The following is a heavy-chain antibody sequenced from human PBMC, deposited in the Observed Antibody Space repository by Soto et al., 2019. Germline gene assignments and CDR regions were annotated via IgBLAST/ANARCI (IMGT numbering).Heavy chain of an antibody. Sequence: EVQLLESGGGLVQPGGSLRLSCAASGFTFGGYAMNWVRQAPGKGLEWVSGISGSGGSAYYADSVKGRFTISRDNSKNTLYLQMNSLRAEDTAVYYCATDQDEWAVLVRFHNWGQGALVTVSS. CDR2: ISGSGGSA. CDR1: GFTFGGYA. CDR3: ATDQDEWAVLVRFHN. D-gene: IGHD1-26*01. J-gene: IGHJ4*02. V-gene: IGHV3-23*01.